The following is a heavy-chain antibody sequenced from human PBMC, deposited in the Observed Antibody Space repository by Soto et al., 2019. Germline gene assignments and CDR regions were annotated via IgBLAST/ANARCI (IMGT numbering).Heavy chain of an antibody. CDR1: GFTVSSNY. CDR2: IYSGGST. D-gene: IGHD1-26*01. Sequence: GGSLRLSCAASGFTVSSNYMSRVRQAPGKGLEWVSVIYSGGSTYYTDSVKGRFTISRDNSKNTLYLQMNSLRAEDTAVYYCARQWELAPGAFDIWGQGTMVTVSS. V-gene: IGHV3-53*01. J-gene: IGHJ3*02. CDR3: ARQWELAPGAFDI.